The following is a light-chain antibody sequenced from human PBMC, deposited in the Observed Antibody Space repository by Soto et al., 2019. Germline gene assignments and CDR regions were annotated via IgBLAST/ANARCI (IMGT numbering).Light chain of an antibody. Sequence: DIQMTQSPSTLSASVGDRVTFTCRASQSISSWLAWYQQKPGKAPNVLIYDASSLQSGVPSRFSGSGSGTDFTLTISSLQPEDFATYYCQQANSFPRWTFGQGTKV. CDR1: QSISSW. CDR3: QQANSFPRWT. V-gene: IGKV1-12*01. J-gene: IGKJ1*01. CDR2: DAS.